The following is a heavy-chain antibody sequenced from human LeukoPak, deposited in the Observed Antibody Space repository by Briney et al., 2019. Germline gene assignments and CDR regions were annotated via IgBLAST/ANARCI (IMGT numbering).Heavy chain of an antibody. J-gene: IGHJ4*02. CDR2: IYTSGST. Sequence: SETLSLTCTVSGGSISSSSYYWGWIRQPPGKVLEWIGRIYTSGSTNYNPSLKSRVTMSVDTSKNQFSLKLSSVTAADTAVYYCARENQVDTAMVDYWGQGTLVTVSS. D-gene: IGHD5-18*01. CDR1: GGSISSSSYY. V-gene: IGHV4-39*07. CDR3: ARENQVDTAMVDY.